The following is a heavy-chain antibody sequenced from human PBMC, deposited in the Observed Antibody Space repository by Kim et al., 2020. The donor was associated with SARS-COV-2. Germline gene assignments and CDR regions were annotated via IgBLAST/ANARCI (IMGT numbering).Heavy chain of an antibody. D-gene: IGHD3-22*01. CDR3: ARSPITMIVVVDAFDI. J-gene: IGHJ3*02. CDR2: IYYSGST. CDR1: GGSISSGGYY. V-gene: IGHV4-31*02. Sequence: SQTLSLTCTVSGGSISSGGYYWSWIRQHPGKGLEWIGYIYYSGSTYYNPSLKSRVTISVDTSKNQFSLKLSSVTAADTAVYYCARSPITMIVVVDAFDIWGQGTMVTVSS.